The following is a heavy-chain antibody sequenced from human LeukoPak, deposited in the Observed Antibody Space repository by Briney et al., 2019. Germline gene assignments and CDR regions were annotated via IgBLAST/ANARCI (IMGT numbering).Heavy chain of an antibody. CDR3: AKLYDFWSGYYSPQRDY. D-gene: IGHD3-3*01. J-gene: IGHJ4*02. CDR1: GGSISSGGHY. Sequence: LSLTCTVSGGSISSGGHYWSWVRQAPGKGLEWVSAISGSGGSTYYADSVKGRFTISRDNSKNTLYLQMNSLRAEDTAIYYCAKLYDFWSGYYSPQRDYWGQGTLVTVSS. CDR2: ISGSGGST. V-gene: IGHV3-23*01.